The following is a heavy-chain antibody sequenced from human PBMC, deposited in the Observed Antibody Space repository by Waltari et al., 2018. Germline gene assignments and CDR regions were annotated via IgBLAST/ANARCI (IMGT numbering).Heavy chain of an antibody. D-gene: IGHD6-19*01. CDR3: ARDSYLGIAVAGDWYFDL. Sequence: QVQLVQSGAEVKKPGASVKVSCKASGYTFTGYYMHWVRQAPGQGLEWMGRINPNSGGTNYAQKFQGRVTMTRDTSISTAYMELSRLRSDDTAVYYCARDSYLGIAVAGDWYFDLWGRGTLVTVSS. CDR1: GYTFTGYY. V-gene: IGHV1-2*06. CDR2: INPNSGGT. J-gene: IGHJ2*01.